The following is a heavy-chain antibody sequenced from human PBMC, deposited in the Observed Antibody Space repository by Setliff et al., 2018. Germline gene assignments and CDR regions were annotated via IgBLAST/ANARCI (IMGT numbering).Heavy chain of an antibody. D-gene: IGHD4-17*01. Sequence: ETLSLSCAASGFTFSNAWMSWVRQAPGKGLEWVGRIKSKTDGGTTDYAAPVKGRFTISRDDSKNTLYLQMNSLKTEDTAVYYCTTSISEDYDYGENEGVYYYYYYMDVWGKGTTVTVS. CDR3: TTSISEDYDYGENEGVYYYYYYMDV. CDR2: IKSKTDGGTT. J-gene: IGHJ6*03. V-gene: IGHV3-15*01. CDR1: GFTFSNAW.